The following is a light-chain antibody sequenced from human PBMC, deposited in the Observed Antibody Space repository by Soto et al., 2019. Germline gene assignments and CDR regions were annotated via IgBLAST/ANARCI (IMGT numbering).Light chain of an antibody. V-gene: IGLV2-14*01. CDR1: SSDIGGYND. J-gene: IGLJ1*01. CDR3: SSYTSSVAHV. CDR2: EVS. Sequence: QSALTQPASVSGSPRQSITIPCTGTSSDIGGYNDVSWYQQHPGKAPKLMIYEVSHRPSGISNRFSGSKSGNTASLTISGLQAEDEADYYCSSYTSSVAHVFGTGTKPTVL.